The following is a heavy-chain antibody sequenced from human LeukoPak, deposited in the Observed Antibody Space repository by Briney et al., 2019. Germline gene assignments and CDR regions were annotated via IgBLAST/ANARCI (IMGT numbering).Heavy chain of an antibody. Sequence: GGSLRLSCAASGFTFSSYWMSWVRQAPGKGLEWVANIRQDGSEKYYVDSVKGRFTISRDNAKNSLYLQMNSLGAEDTAVYYCARDDCSSISCYHNWFDPWGQGTLVTVSS. CDR3: ARDDCSSISCYHNWFDP. J-gene: IGHJ5*02. CDR1: GFTFSSYW. CDR2: IRQDGSEK. V-gene: IGHV3-7*01. D-gene: IGHD2-2*01.